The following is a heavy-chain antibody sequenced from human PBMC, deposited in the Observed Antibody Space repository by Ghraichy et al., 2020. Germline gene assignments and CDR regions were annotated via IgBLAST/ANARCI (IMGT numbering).Heavy chain of an antibody. J-gene: IGHJ4*02. V-gene: IGHV3-33*06. CDR3: AKDHGSSWYYFDY. Sequence: GESLNISCAASGFTFSSYGMHWVRQAPGKGLEWVAVIWYDGSNKYYADSVKGRFTISRDNSKNTLYLQMNSLRAEDTAVYYCAKDHGSSWYYFDYWGQGTLVTVSS. D-gene: IGHD6-13*01. CDR2: IWYDGSNK. CDR1: GFTFSSYG.